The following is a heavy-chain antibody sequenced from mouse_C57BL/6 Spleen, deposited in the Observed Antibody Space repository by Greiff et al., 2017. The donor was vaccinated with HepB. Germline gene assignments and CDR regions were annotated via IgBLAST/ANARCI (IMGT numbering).Heavy chain of an antibody. CDR1: GYTFTSYW. J-gene: IGHJ1*03. Sequence: QVQLQQPGTELVKPGASVKLSCKASGYTFTSYWMHWVKQRPGQGLEWIGNINPSNGGTNYNEKFKSKATLTVDKSSSTAYMQLISLTSEDSAVYYCAKYAGSSYGWYFDVWGTGTTVTVSS. D-gene: IGHD1-1*01. CDR3: AKYAGSSYGWYFDV. CDR2: INPSNGGT. V-gene: IGHV1-53*01.